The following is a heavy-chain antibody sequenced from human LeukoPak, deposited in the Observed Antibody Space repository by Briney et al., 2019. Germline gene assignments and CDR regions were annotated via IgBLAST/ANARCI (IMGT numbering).Heavy chain of an antibody. D-gene: IGHD3-16*02. CDR3: ARGRPPSFFDY. CDR2: INHSGIT. CDR1: GFTFSSYS. V-gene: IGHV4-34*01. Sequence: GSLRLSCAASGFTFSSYSMNWVRQPPGKGLEWIGEINHSGITNYNPSLKSRVTISLDTSKNQFSLRLTSVTAADTAVYYCARGRPPSFFDYWGQGTLVTVSS. J-gene: IGHJ4*02.